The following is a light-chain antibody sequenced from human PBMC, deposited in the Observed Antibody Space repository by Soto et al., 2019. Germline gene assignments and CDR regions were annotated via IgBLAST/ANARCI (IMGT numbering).Light chain of an antibody. V-gene: IGKV1-5*01. CDR1: ESISTW. Sequence: DIQMTQSPSTLSASVGDRVTITCRASESISTWLAWYQQKPGKSPKLLIYGASSRATGIPDRFSGSGSGTDFTLTISRLEPEDFAVFYCQQYGNTPWTFGQGTKVDIK. J-gene: IGKJ1*01. CDR3: QQYGNTPWT. CDR2: GAS.